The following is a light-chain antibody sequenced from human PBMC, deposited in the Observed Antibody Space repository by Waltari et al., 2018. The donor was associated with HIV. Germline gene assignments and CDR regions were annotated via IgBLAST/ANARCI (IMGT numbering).Light chain of an antibody. V-gene: IGLV3-1*01. CDR3: QAWVTSTVV. Sequence: SYELTQPPSVSVSPGQTASITCSGDKLEDKYTCWYQQKPGQSPVLVIFQDNKRPSGIPGRFSASNSGNTATLTISGTQAIDEADYYCQAWVTSTVVFGGGTKLTVL. J-gene: IGLJ2*01. CDR1: KLEDKY. CDR2: QDN.